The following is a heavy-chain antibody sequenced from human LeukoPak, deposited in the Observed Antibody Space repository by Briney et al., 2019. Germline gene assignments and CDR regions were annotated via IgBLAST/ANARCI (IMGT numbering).Heavy chain of an antibody. V-gene: IGHV3-30*02. Sequence: GGSLRLSCAASGFTFSSYAMSWVRQAPGKGLEWVAFMGYDGRNKYYADSVKGRFTISRDNSKNTLCLQMNSLRAEDTAVYYCAKEIWPTVTTPGHTHFDYWGQGTLVTVSS. CDR2: MGYDGRNK. CDR1: GFTFSSYA. J-gene: IGHJ4*02. D-gene: IGHD4-17*01. CDR3: AKEIWPTVTTPGHTHFDY.